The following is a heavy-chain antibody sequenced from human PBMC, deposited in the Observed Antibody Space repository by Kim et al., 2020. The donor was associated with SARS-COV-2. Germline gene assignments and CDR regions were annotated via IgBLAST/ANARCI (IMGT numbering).Heavy chain of an antibody. Sequence: GGSLRLSCAASGFTFDDYAMHWVRQAPGKGLEWVSGISWNSGSIGYADSVKGRFTISRDNAKNSLYQQMNSLRAEDTALYYCAKDIGGDPIYFDYWGQGTLVTVSS. CDR3: AKDIGGDPIYFDY. V-gene: IGHV3-9*01. D-gene: IGHD2-21*01. CDR1: GFTFDDYA. J-gene: IGHJ4*02. CDR2: ISWNSGSI.